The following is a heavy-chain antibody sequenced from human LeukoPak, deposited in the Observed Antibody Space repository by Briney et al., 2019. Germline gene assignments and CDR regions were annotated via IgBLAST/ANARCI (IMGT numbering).Heavy chain of an antibody. J-gene: IGHJ5*02. CDR1: GYTFTSYD. D-gene: IGHD1-26*01. CDR2: MNPNSGNT. CDR3: ARSSGSYSGYDWFDP. Sequence: ASVKVSCKASGYTFTSYDINWVRQATGQGLEWMGWMNPNSGNTGYAQKFQGRVTMTRNTSISTAYMELSSLRSEDTAVYYCARSSGSYSGYDWFDPWGQGTLVTVSS. V-gene: IGHV1-8*01.